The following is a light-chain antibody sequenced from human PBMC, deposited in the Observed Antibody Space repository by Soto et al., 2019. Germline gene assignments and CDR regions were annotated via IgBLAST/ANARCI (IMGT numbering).Light chain of an antibody. J-gene: IGLJ3*02. CDR2: VNRDGSH. CDR1: SGHSNYA. Sequence: QPVLTQSPSASASLGASVKLTCTLSSGHSNYAIAWHQQQPEKGPRYLMKVNRDGSHNKGDGIPDRFSGSSSGAERYLTISSLQSEDEADYYCQTWDTGPWVFGGGTKLTVL. V-gene: IGLV4-69*01. CDR3: QTWDTGPWV.